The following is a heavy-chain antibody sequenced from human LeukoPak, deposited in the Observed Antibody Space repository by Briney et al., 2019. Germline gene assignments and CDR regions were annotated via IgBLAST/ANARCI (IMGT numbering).Heavy chain of an antibody. Sequence: SETLSLTCAVYGGSFSGFYWSWIRQPPGKGLEWIGEINHSGSTNYNPSLKSRVTISVDTSKNQFSLKLSSVTAADTAVYYCARERLVPPHPPFDYWGQGTLVTVSS. CDR3: ARERLVPPHPPFDY. J-gene: IGHJ4*02. CDR2: INHSGST. CDR1: GGSFSGFY. D-gene: IGHD6-6*01. V-gene: IGHV4-34*01.